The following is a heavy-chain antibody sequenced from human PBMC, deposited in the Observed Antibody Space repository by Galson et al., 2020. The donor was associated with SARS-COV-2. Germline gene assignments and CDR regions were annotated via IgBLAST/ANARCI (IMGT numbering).Heavy chain of an antibody. CDR2: IYRSGST. CDR1: GGSNSSSDW. V-gene: IGHV4-4*02. D-gene: IGHD6-6*01. Sequence: SETLSLTCAVSGGSNSSSDWWSWVRQPPEKGLEWIGEIYRSGSTNYNPSLKSRVTISVDKSKNQFSLKLNSVTAADTAVYYCLRDRIAAGSRDNSDYWGQGTLVTVSS. J-gene: IGHJ4*02. CDR3: LRDRIAAGSRDNSDY.